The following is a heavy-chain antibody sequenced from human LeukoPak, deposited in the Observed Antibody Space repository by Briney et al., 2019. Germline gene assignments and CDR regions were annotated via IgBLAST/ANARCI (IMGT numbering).Heavy chain of an antibody. CDR3: AAEAAYYYDSRDAFDV. CDR2: IVVGSGNT. D-gene: IGHD3-22*01. J-gene: IGHJ3*01. V-gene: IGHV1-58*01. Sequence: SVKASCKASGFTFTSSAVQWVRQARGQRLEWIGWIVVGSGNTNYAQKFQERVTITRDMSTSLVYMELSSLRSEDTAVYYCAAEAAYYYDSRDAFDVWGQGPIVTVSS. CDR1: GFTFTSSA.